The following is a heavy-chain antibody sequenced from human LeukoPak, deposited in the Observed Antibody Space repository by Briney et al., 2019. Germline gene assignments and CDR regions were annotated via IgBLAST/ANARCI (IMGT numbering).Heavy chain of an antibody. V-gene: IGHV4-59*01. J-gene: IGHJ5*02. CDR1: GDSMSNFY. CDR2: IDYSGST. CDR3: ARDQLYCSSSSCRNLGWFDP. D-gene: IGHD2-2*01. Sequence: SETLSLTCSVSGDSMSNFYWSWIRQPPGKGLEWIGYIDYSGSTSYNPSLKSRVTISIDTSKNQFSLRLSSVAAADTAVYYCARDQLYCSSSSCRNLGWFDPWGQGTLVTVSS.